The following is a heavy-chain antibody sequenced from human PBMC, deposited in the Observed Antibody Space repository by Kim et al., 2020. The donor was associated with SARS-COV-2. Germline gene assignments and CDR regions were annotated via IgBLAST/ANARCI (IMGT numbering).Heavy chain of an antibody. J-gene: IGHJ4*02. CDR3: ARRVGDLSPDPNIDY. Sequence: GGSLRLSCAASGFTFSGSAMHWVRQTSGKGLEWVGRIRSTANKGATTYAPSVKGRFTISRDDSRNTAFLQMDRLKIEDTAVYFCARRVGDLSPDPNIDYWSQGTKVTVSS. V-gene: IGHV3-73*01. CDR1: GFTFSGSA. CDR2: IRSTANKGAT. D-gene: IGHD1-26*01.